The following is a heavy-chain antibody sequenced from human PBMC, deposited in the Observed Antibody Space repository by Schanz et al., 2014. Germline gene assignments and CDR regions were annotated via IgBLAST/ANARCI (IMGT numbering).Heavy chain of an antibody. Sequence: EVQLEESGGGLVQPGGSLRLSCAASGFTFSSYDMHWVRQVTGKGLEWVSGIGTAGDTYYPDSVKGRFIISRDNAKNSLYLEMNSLRAGDTAFYHCARGSSASLSRVWFDLWGQGTLVTVSS. D-gene: IGHD6-6*01. J-gene: IGHJ5*02. CDR2: IGTAGDT. CDR3: ARGSSASLSRVWFDL. CDR1: GFTFSSYD. V-gene: IGHV3-13*04.